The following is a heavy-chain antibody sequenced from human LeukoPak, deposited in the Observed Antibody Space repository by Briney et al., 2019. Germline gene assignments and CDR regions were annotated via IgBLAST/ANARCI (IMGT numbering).Heavy chain of an antibody. J-gene: IGHJ4*02. CDR1: GYTFTSYY. D-gene: IGHD5-24*01. CDR2: INPSGGST. V-gene: IGHV1-46*01. CDR3: ARESQRWLQSDY. Sequence: GASVKVSCKASGYTFTSYYMHWVRQAPGQGLEWMGMINPSGGSTSYAQKFQGRVTMTRDTSTSTVYMELSSLRSEDTAVYYCARESQRWLQSDYWGQGTLVTVSS.